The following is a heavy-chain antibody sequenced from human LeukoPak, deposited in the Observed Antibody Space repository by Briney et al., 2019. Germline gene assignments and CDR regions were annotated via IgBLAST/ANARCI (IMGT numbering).Heavy chain of an antibody. CDR2: MNPNSGNT. V-gene: IGHV1-8*01. CDR3: ARGSGSYYFDY. D-gene: IGHD1-26*01. J-gene: IGHJ4*02. CDR1: GYTFTSYD. Sequence: ASVKVSCKASGYTFTSYDINWVRQATGQGLEWMGWMNPNSGNTGYAQKLQGRVTMTTDTSTSTAYMELRSLRSDDTAVYYCARGSGSYYFDYWGQGTLVTVSS.